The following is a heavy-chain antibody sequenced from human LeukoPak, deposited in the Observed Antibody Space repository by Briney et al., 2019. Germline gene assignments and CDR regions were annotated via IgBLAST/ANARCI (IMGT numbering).Heavy chain of an antibody. J-gene: IGHJ6*02. CDR3: ARYCGRTSWPGSHGMDV. V-gene: IGHV5-51*01. CDR1: GYSFTSYW. CDR2: IYPGDSDT. D-gene: IGHD2-2*01. Sequence: GESLKISCKGSGYSFTSYWIGWVRQMPGKGLEWMGIIYPGDSDTRYSPSFQGQATISADKSISTAYLQWSSLKASDTAMYYCARYCGRTSWPGSHGMDVWGQGSTVTVS.